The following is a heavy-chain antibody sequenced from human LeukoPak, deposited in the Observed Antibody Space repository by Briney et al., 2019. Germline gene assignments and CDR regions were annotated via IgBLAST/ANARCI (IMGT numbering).Heavy chain of an antibody. CDR3: AKLGGGNSGWFDP. CDR2: ISGSGGST. V-gene: IGHV3-23*01. D-gene: IGHD4-23*01. J-gene: IGHJ5*02. CDR1: GFTFSSYA. Sequence: GGSLRLSCAASGFTFSSYAMSWVRQAPGKGLEWVSAISGSGGSTYYADSVKGRFTISRDNSKNTLYLQMKTLRAEDTAVYYCAKLGGGNSGWFDPWGQGTLVTVSS.